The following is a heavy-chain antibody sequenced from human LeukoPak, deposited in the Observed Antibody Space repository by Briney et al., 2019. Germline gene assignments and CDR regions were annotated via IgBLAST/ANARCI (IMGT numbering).Heavy chain of an antibody. V-gene: IGHV5-51*01. CDR1: GYTFTIYW. CDR3: ARRDTAIRTPGSPEGLNDAFDI. Sequence: GESLKISCEGSGYTFTIYWIGWVRQMPGKGLEWMGIIYPDDSDTRYSPSFQGQVTISADKSISTAYLQWSSLKASDTAMYYCARRDTAIRTPGSPEGLNDAFDIWGQGTMVTVSS. J-gene: IGHJ3*02. CDR2: IYPDDSDT. D-gene: IGHD5-18*01.